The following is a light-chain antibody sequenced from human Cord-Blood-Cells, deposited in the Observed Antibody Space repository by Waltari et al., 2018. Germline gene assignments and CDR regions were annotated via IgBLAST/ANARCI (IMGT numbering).Light chain of an antibody. J-gene: IGKJ2*01. Sequence: EIVMTQSPATLSVSPGERATLSCRASQSVSNNLAWYQQKPGQAPRLLIYGASTRATGIPARFSGSVSGTEFTLTISSLQSEDFAVYYCQQYNNWPPTYTFGQGTKLEIK. CDR3: QQYNNWPPTYT. CDR2: GAS. CDR1: QSVSNN. V-gene: IGKV3-15*01.